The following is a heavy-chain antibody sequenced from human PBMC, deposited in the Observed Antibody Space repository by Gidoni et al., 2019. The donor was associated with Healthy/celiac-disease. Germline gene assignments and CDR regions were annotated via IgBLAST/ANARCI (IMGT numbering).Heavy chain of an antibody. J-gene: IGHJ6*02. V-gene: IGHV2-5*02. D-gene: IGHD3-3*01. CDR3: AHSLADFWSGYSDRYYYGMDV. CDR2: IYWDDDK. CDR1: GFSLSTSGVG. Sequence: QITLKESGPTLVKPTQTLTLTCTFSGFSLSTSGVGVGWIRQPPGKALEWLALIYWDDDKRYSPSLKSRLTITKDTSKNQVVLTMTNMDPVDTATYYCAHSLADFWSGYSDRYYYGMDVWGQGTTVTVSS.